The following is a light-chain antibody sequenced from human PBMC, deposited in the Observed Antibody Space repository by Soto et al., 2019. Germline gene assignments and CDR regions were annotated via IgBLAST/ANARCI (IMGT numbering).Light chain of an antibody. Sequence: DIQMTQSPSSLSASVGDRVTITCRASQNIDSYLNWYQQRPGKAPKLLIHDASSLQSGVPSRFSGSGSGKDFALTINSLQPEDFATISCQQTYRTPWTFGPGNKVDI. CDR2: DAS. CDR1: QNIDSY. CDR3: QQTYRTPWT. V-gene: IGKV1-39*01. J-gene: IGKJ1*01.